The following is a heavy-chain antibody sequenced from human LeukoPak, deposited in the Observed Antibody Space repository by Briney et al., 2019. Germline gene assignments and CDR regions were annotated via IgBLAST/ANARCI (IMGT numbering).Heavy chain of an antibody. D-gene: IGHD3-22*01. J-gene: IGHJ3*01. CDR3: ARGPPLFLP. V-gene: IGHV3-48*04. CDR1: GFSPSDYN. CDR2: ISVDSGTI. Sequence: GSLRLSWAASGFSPSDYNMNWVRQAPGRGLEWVSYISVDSGTIYYADSVKGRFTISRDNAKNSLYLQMNSLRAEDTAVYYCARGPPLFLPWGQGTMVTVSS.